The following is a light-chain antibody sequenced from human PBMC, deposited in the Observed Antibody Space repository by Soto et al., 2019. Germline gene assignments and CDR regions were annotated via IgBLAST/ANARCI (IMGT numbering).Light chain of an antibody. CDR3: QQTNTFFPLT. Sequence: DIQMTQSPSFVSASVGDRVTITCRASQGISNWLAWYQQQPGRAPKLLIYGAYTLQTGVPSRFSGGGSGTHFTLIISSLQPEDFATYYCQQTNTFFPLTFGGGTRVEIK. J-gene: IGKJ4*01. V-gene: IGKV1-12*01. CDR2: GAY. CDR1: QGISNW.